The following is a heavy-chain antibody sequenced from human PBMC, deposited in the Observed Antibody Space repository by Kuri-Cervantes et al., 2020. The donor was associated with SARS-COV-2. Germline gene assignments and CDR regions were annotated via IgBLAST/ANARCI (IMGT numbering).Heavy chain of an antibody. J-gene: IGHJ6*02. CDR2: IIPIFCTE. Sequence: SVKVSCKASGGTFSSYAISWVRQAPGQGLEWMGGIIPIFCTENYAKKFQGRVTITADESTSTSYMELSSLRTEDTAVYYCARRVVRGVIHYDYYCMDFWGQGTTVTVSS. V-gene: IGHV1-69*13. CDR3: ARRVVRGVIHYDYYCMDF. CDR1: GGTFSSYA. D-gene: IGHD3-10*01.